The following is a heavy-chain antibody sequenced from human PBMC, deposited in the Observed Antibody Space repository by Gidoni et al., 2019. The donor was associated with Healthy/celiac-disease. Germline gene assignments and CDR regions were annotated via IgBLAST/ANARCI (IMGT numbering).Heavy chain of an antibody. CDR3: AKEGRYYYDSSGYYYDWYFDL. CDR1: GFTFSSSA. D-gene: IGHD3-22*01. CDR2: ISGSGGST. Sequence: EVQLLESGGGLVQPGGSLRLSCAASGFTFSSSAMSWVRQAPGKGLEWVAAISGSGGSTYYADSVKGRFTISRDNSKNTLYLQMNSLRAEDTAVYYCAKEGRYYYDSSGYYYDWYFDLWGRGTLVTVSS. J-gene: IGHJ2*01. V-gene: IGHV3-23*01.